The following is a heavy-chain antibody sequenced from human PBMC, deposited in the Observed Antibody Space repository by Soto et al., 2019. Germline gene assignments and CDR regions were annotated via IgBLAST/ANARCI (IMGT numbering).Heavy chain of an antibody. Sequence: EVQLVESGGGLVQPGGSLRLSCAGSGFPFSSYWMSWVRQTPGKGLEWVANIKQGGGEKYYVDSVKGRFTISRDNAKNSLYLQMNNLRAEDTAVYYCARDKIVGATHFDYWGQGTLVTVSS. CDR2: IKQGGGEK. CDR1: GFPFSSYW. CDR3: ARDKIVGATHFDY. D-gene: IGHD1-26*01. V-gene: IGHV3-7*05. J-gene: IGHJ4*02.